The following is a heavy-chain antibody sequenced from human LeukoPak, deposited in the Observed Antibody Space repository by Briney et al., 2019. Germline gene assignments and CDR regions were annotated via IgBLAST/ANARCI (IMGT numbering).Heavy chain of an antibody. CDR1: GFDFSSNW. D-gene: IGHD3-3*01. Sequence: GGSLRLPCAASGFDFSSNWMHWVRHAPGQGLVWVSRIKGDGISTNYADSVKGRFTISRDIAKNTLYLQMDSLRAEDTGVYYCAKDHYWSIDYWGRGTLVTVSS. CDR2: IKGDGIST. J-gene: IGHJ4*02. V-gene: IGHV3-74*01. CDR3: AKDHYWSIDY.